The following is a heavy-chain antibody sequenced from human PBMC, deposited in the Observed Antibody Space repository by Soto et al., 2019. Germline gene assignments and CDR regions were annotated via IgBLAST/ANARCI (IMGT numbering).Heavy chain of an antibody. Sequence: SLRLSCAASGFTFSSYGMHWVRQAPGKGLEWVAVISYDGSNKYYADSVKGRFTISRDNSKNTLYLQMNSLRAEDTAVYYCAKISDYGDYPYNWFDPWGQGTLVTVSS. D-gene: IGHD4-17*01. CDR2: ISYDGSNK. J-gene: IGHJ5*02. CDR3: AKISDYGDYPYNWFDP. V-gene: IGHV3-30*18. CDR1: GFTFSSYG.